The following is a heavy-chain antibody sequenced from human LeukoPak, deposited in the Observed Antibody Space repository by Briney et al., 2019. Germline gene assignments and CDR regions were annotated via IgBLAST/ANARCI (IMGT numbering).Heavy chain of an antibody. CDR1: GGXVTSTN. V-gene: IGHV3-30*18. CDR3: AKDQSPGIAVAGTVLDY. D-gene: IGHD6-19*01. Sequence: LSLTCAVSGGXVTSTNCWTWVRQAPGKGLEWVAVISYDGSNKYYADSVKGRFTISRDNSKNTLYLQMNSLRAEDTAVYYCAKDQSPGIAVAGTVLDYWGQGTVVTVSS. J-gene: IGHJ4*02. CDR2: ISYDGSNK.